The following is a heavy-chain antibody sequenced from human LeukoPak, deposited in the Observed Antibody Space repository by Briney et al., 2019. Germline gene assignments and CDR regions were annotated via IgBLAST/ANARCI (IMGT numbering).Heavy chain of an antibody. CDR2: IYSGGST. J-gene: IGHJ3*02. Sequence: GGSLRLSCAASGFTLSSNYMSWVRPAPGKGLGWVSVIYSGGSTYYADSVKGRFTISRDNSKNTLYLQMNSLRAEDTAVYYCATSGGVDAFDIWGQGTMVTVSS. CDR1: GFTLSSNY. V-gene: IGHV3-53*01. CDR3: ATSGGVDAFDI. D-gene: IGHD2-8*02.